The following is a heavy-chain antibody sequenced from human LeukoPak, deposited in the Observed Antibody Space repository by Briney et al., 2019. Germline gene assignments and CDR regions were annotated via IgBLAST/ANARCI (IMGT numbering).Heavy chain of an antibody. CDR2: IYYSGST. D-gene: IGHD3-10*01. Sequence: PSETLSLTCTVSGGSISSSSVFWGWIRQPPGKGLEWIGTIYYSGSTYYNPSLKSRVTISVDTSKNQFSLKLSSVTAADTAVYYCAARQRITTGYWGQGTLVTVSS. CDR3: AARQRITTGY. J-gene: IGHJ4*02. CDR1: GGSISSSSVF. V-gene: IGHV4-39*01.